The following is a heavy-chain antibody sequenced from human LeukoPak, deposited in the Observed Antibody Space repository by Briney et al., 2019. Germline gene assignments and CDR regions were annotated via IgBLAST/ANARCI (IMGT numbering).Heavy chain of an antibody. CDR3: ASYSSNYAYYYYYMDV. CDR2: INHSGST. V-gene: IGHV4-34*01. Sequence: SETLSLTCAVYGGSFSGYYWSWIRQPPGKGLEWIGEINHSGSTNYNPSLKSRVTISVDTSKNQFSLKLSSVTAADTAVYYCASYSSNYAYYYYYMDVWAKGTTVTVSS. J-gene: IGHJ6*03. D-gene: IGHD4-11*01. CDR1: GGSFSGYY.